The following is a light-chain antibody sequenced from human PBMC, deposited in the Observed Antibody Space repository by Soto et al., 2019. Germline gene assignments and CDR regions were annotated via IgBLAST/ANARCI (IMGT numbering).Light chain of an antibody. CDR3: QQYDNWPSIT. J-gene: IGKJ5*01. V-gene: IGKV3-15*01. Sequence: EIVMTQSPATLSVSPGETATLSCRASQSVSSYLAWYQQKPGQAPRLLIYGASTRATGIPARFSGSGSGTEFTLTISSLQSEDFAVYYCQQYDNWPSITFGQGTRLEIK. CDR2: GAS. CDR1: QSVSSY.